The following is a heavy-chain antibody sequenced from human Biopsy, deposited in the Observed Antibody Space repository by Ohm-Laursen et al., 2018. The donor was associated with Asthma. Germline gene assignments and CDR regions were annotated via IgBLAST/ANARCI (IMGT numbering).Heavy chain of an antibody. V-gene: IGHV3-33*01. J-gene: IGHJ4*02. CDR1: GFTFSGYG. CDR3: ARDRGIAAAGTEFDY. D-gene: IGHD6-13*01. CDR2: IWYDGSIK. Sequence: SLRLSCTASGFTFSGYGMHWVRQAPGKGLEWVAVIWYDGSIKYYADSVKGRFSISRDNSKNTLYLQMNSLRAEDTAVYYCARDRGIAAAGTEFDYWGQGTLVTVSS.